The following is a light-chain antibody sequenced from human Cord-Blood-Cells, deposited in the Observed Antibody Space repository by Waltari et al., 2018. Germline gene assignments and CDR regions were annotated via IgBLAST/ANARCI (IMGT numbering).Light chain of an antibody. CDR2: DVS. V-gene: IGLV2-14*01. CDR3: SSYTSSSTRV. J-gene: IGLJ2*01. Sequence: QSALPQPASVSGSPGQSLTIPCTGTSSDVGVYNYVHWYQQHPGKAPKLVIYDVSNRPSVVSKRFSGSKSGNTASLTISGLQAEDEADYYCSSYTSSSTRVFGGGTKLTVL. CDR1: SSDVGVYNY.